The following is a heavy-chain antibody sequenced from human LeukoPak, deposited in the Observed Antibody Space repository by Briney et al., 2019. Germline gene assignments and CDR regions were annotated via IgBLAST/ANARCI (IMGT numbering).Heavy chain of an antibody. D-gene: IGHD3-10*01. CDR3: ASGITMVRAAGY. CDR2: IKQDGSEK. CDR1: GFTFSSYW. J-gene: IGHJ4*02. Sequence: GGSLRLSCAASGFTFSSYWMSWVRQAPGKGREWVANIKQDGSEKYYVDSVKGRFTISRDNAKNSLYLQMNSLRAEDTAVYYCASGITMVRAAGYWGQGTLVTVSS. V-gene: IGHV3-7*01.